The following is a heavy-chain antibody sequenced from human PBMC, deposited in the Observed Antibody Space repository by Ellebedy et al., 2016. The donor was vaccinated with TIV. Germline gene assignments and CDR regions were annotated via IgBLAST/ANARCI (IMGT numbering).Heavy chain of an antibody. J-gene: IGHJ4*02. Sequence: PGGSLRLSCAASGFTFSSYTMNWVRQAPGKGLEWVSYISGDGTTTTYCADSVKGRFTISRDNAKNSLFLQMNSLRAEDTAVYFCARDLNWAFDYWGQGTLVTVSS. CDR1: GFTFSSYT. D-gene: IGHD7-27*01. CDR3: ARDLNWAFDY. V-gene: IGHV3-48*04. CDR2: ISGDGTTTT.